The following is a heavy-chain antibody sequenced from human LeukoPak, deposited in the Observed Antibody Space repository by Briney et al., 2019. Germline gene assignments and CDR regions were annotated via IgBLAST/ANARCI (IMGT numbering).Heavy chain of an antibody. D-gene: IGHD3-3*01. CDR3: ARVGGDFWSGYSNWFDP. CDR1: GGSISNYY. V-gene: IGHV4-31*11. Sequence: PSETLSLTCAVSGGSISNYYWSWIRQHPGKGLEWIGYIYYSGSTYYNPSLKSRVTISVDTSKNQFSLKLSSVTAADTAVYYCARVGGDFWSGYSNWFDPWGQGTLVTVSS. CDR2: IYYSGST. J-gene: IGHJ5*02.